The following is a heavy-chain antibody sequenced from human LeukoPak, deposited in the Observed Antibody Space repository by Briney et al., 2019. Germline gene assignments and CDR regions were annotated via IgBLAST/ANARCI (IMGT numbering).Heavy chain of an antibody. D-gene: IGHD3-22*01. CDR2: ISSSGSPI. V-gene: IGHV3-11*01. CDR3: ARVSPLDYYDSSGYYDY. J-gene: IGHJ4*02. Sequence: PGGSLRLSCTASGFTFSDYYMTWIRQAPGKGLEWVSYISSSGSPIDYADSVKGRFTISRDNAKNSLYLQMNSLRAEDTAVYYCARVSPLDYYDSSGYYDYWGQGTLVTVSS. CDR1: GFTFSDYY.